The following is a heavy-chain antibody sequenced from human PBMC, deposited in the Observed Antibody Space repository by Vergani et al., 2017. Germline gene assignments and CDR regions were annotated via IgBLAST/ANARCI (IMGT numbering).Heavy chain of an antibody. CDR1: GDSISQSSYY. CDR2: IYYSGST. J-gene: IGHJ4*02. Sequence: QLQLQESGPGLVKPSETLSLTCTVSGDSISQSSYYWGWIRQPPGKGLEWIGSIYYSGSTSYNPSLKSRVTISVDTSKNQFSLKLRSVTAADTAVYYCARVVSYFDILTGYYKGPRYYFDYWGQGTLVIVS. CDR3: ARVVSYFDILTGYYKGPRYYFDY. V-gene: IGHV4-39*01. D-gene: IGHD3-9*01.